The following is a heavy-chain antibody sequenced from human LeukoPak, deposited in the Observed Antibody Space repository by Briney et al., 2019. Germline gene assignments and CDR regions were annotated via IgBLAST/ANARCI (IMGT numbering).Heavy chain of an antibody. CDR1: GGSISSYY. Sequence: SETLSLTCTVSGGSISSYYWSWIRQPPGKGLEWIGYIYYSGSTNYNPSLKSRVTISVDTSENQFSLRLSSVTAADTAVYYCARDYSGRDWNDGSNWFDPWGQGTLVTVSS. CDR2: IYYSGST. D-gene: IGHD1-1*01. V-gene: IGHV4-59*01. CDR3: ARDYSGRDWNDGSNWFDP. J-gene: IGHJ5*02.